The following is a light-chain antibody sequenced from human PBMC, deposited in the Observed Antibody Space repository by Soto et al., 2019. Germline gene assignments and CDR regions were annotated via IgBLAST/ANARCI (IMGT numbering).Light chain of an antibody. V-gene: IGLV2-23*02. J-gene: IGLJ3*02. CDR3: CSYAGNNSLV. CDR1: SSNVGSYNF. Sequence: QSALTQPASVSGSPGQSITISCTGTSSNVGSYNFVSWYRQYPGKAPELIIYEVSQRPSTFFNRYSGSESGNTASLTVSGLQSDDEADYYCCSYAGNNSLVFGGGTKVTVL. CDR2: EVS.